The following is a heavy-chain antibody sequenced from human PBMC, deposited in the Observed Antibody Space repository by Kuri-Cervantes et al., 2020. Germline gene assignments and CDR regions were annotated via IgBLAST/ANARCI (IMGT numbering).Heavy chain of an antibody. V-gene: IGHV3-13*01. J-gene: IGHJ4*02. D-gene: IGHD2-21*02. CDR2: IGTAGDT. CDR3: AKDYGTCGVGDCYGYLDY. CDR1: GFTFSSYD. Sequence: GGSLRLSCAASGFTFSSYDMHWVRQATGKDLEWVSAIGTAGDTYYPGSVKGRFTISRDNSRNILYLEMNSLRADDTGVYYCAKDYGTCGVGDCYGYLDYWGQGTPVTVSS.